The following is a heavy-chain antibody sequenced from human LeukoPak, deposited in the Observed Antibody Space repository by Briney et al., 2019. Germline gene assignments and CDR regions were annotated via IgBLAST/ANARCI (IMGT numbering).Heavy chain of an antibody. J-gene: IGHJ4*02. CDR3: ATDNYGMLDY. D-gene: IGHD3-9*01. CDR2: VDPRSGIT. V-gene: IGHV1-2*02. CDR1: GYTFTDYY. Sequence: ASVKVSCRASGYTFTDYYIHWVRRAPGQGLEWMGWVDPRSGITKCTQKFQGRVTMTRDTSINTVCVDLSGLTFDDTAVYYCATDNYGMLDYWGQGTLVTVSS.